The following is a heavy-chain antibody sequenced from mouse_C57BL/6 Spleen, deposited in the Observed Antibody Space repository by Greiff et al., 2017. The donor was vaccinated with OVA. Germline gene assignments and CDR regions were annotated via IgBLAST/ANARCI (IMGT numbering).Heavy chain of an antibody. CDR3: ARSHYYGRGNFDY. Sequence: QVQLQQPGAELVRPGSSVKLSCKASGYTFTSYWMHWVKQRPIQGLEWIGNIDPSDSETHYNQKVKDKVTLTVDKSSSTNYMQLSSLTSEDSAVYYCARSHYYGRGNFDYWGQGTTLTVSS. CDR2: IDPSDSET. D-gene: IGHD1-1*01. CDR1: GYTFTSYW. J-gene: IGHJ2*01. V-gene: IGHV1-52*01.